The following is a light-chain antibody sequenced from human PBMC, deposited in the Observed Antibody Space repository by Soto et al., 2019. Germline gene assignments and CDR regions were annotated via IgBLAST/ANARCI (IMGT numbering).Light chain of an antibody. V-gene: IGLV2-11*02. J-gene: IGLJ2*01. CDR1: SSDVGGYNY. CDR3: GSYADTYTLV. CDR2: DFN. Sequence: QSALTQPRSVSGSPGQSVTISCTGTSSDVGGYNYVSWFQQHPGKAPKLIIYDFNKRPSGVPDRFSGSKSGNTASLAISGLQAADESDYYCGSYADTYTLVFGGGTKLTVL.